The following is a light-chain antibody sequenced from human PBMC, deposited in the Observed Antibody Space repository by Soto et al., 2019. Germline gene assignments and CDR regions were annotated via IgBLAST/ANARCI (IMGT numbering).Light chain of an antibody. Sequence: QLVLTQPPSASGTPGQRVTISCSGSSSNIGSNTVNWYQQLPGTAPKLLIYSNNQRPSGVPDRFSGSKSGTSASLAISGLQSEDEADYYCAAWDDSLNGWVFGVGTKLTVL. J-gene: IGLJ3*02. CDR2: SNN. CDR3: AAWDDSLNGWV. CDR1: SSNIGSNT. V-gene: IGLV1-44*01.